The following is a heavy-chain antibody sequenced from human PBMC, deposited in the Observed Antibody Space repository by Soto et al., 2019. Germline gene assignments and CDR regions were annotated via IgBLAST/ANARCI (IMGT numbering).Heavy chain of an antibody. CDR2: INHSGST. CDR3: ARGRIHYDILTGRRRNLFDP. D-gene: IGHD3-9*01. V-gene: IGHV4-34*01. CDR1: GGSFSGYY. J-gene: IGHJ5*02. Sequence: SETLSLTCAVYGGSFSGYYWSWIRQPPGKGLEWIGEINHSGSTNYNPSLKSRVTISVDTSKNQFSLKLSSVTAADTAVYYCARGRIHYDILTGRRRNLFDPWGQRTLVTVSS.